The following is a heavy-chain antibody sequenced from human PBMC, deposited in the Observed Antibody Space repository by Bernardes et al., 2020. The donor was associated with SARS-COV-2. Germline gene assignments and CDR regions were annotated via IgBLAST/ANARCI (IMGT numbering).Heavy chain of an antibody. CDR3: ARAPNFFYGMDV. CDR2: ICSRGSTI. CDR1: GFPVSNFE. Sequence: GGALRLSCAASGFPVSNFEINWVRPAPGKGVGWILYICSRGSTIHYADSVKGRLTISRDNAKNSVYMQMNSLRAEDTAVYYCARAPNFFYGMDVWGQGTTVTVSS. J-gene: IGHJ6*02. V-gene: IGHV3-48*03.